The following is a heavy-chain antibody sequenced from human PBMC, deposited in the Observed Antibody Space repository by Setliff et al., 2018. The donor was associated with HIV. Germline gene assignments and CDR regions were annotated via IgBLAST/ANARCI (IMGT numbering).Heavy chain of an antibody. V-gene: IGHV4-4*08. CDR2: IYTSGST. D-gene: IGHD3-9*01. J-gene: IGHJ4*02. Sequence: SETLSLTCTVSGGSISSYYWSWIRQPPGKGLEWIGYIYTSGSTNYNPSLKSRVTISVDTSKNQFSLKLSSVTAADTAVYYCARERGGYYDILTGYFDYWGQGTLVTVSS. CDR3: ARERGGYYDILTGYFDY. CDR1: GGSISSYY.